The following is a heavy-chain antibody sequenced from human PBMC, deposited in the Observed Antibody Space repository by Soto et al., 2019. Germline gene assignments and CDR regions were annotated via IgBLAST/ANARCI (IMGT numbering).Heavy chain of an antibody. Sequence: EVQLVESGGGLVKPGGSLRLSCAASGFTFSNAWMSWVRQAPGKGLEWVGRIKSKTDGGTTDYAAPVKGRFTISRDDSKNTLYLQMNSLKTEDTAVYYCTTDLEIFGVVIPNDYWGQGTLVTVSS. CDR2: IKSKTDGGTT. CDR3: TTDLEIFGVVIPNDY. CDR1: GFTFSNAW. J-gene: IGHJ4*02. D-gene: IGHD3-3*01. V-gene: IGHV3-15*01.